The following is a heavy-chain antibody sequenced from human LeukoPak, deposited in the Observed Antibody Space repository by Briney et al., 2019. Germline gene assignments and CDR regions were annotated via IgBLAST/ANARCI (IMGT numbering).Heavy chain of an antibody. V-gene: IGHV6-1*01. J-gene: IGHJ3*02. CDR3: ARYRQDAFDI. CDR2: TYYRSKWYN. CDR1: GDRVSSNSAA. D-gene: IGHD1-1*01. Sequence: SQTLSLTCAISGDRVSSNSAAWNWIRQSPSGGLEWLGRTYYRSKWYNDYAVSVKSRITINPDTSKNQFSLQLNSVTPEDTAVYYCARYRQDAFDIWGQGTMVTVSS.